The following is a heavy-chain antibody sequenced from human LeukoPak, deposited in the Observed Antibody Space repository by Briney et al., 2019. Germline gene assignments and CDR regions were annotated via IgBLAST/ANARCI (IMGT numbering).Heavy chain of an antibody. D-gene: IGHD3-22*01. CDR2: INPNTGGT. V-gene: IGHV1-2*02. Sequence: EASVKVSCKTSGYTFTGYYMHWVRQAPGQGLEWMGWINPNTGGTNYAQKFQGRVTMTSDTSISTAYMELSSLKSDDTAMYYCARAPMIVVVFPPRLDFWGQGTLVTVPS. J-gene: IGHJ4*02. CDR1: GYTFTGYY. CDR3: ARAPMIVVVFPPRLDF.